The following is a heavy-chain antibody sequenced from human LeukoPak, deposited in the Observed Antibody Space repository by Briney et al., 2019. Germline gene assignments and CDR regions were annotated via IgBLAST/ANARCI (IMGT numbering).Heavy chain of an antibody. J-gene: IGHJ4*02. D-gene: IGHD3-9*01. V-gene: IGHV1-8*01. CDR1: GYTFTSYD. CDR2: MNPNSGNT. CDR3: ARGEDRYFDFDY. Sequence: ASVKVSCKASGYTFTSYDINWVRQATGQGLVWMGWMNPNSGNTGYAQKFQGRVTMTRNTSISTAYMELSSLRSEDTAVYYCARGEDRYFDFDYWGQGTLVTVSS.